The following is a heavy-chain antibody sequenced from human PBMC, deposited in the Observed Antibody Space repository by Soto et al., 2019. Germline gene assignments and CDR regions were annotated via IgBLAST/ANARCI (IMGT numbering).Heavy chain of an antibody. CDR3: AKNPEDSVPGGADY. J-gene: IGHJ4*02. CDR1: GFTFSVYG. CDR2: ISGDGGTA. V-gene: IGHV3-23*01. D-gene: IGHD1-1*01. Sequence: EVQLLESGGGLVQPGGSLRLSCAASGFTFSVYGMTWVRQGPGKGLEWVSVISGDGGTAYYADSVEGRFTISRDNSKNPLNVQMSSLRAEDAAVYCCAKNPEDSVPGGADYWGQGPLVTVSS.